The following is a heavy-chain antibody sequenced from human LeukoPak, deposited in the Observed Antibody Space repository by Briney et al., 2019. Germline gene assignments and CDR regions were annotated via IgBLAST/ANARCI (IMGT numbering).Heavy chain of an antibody. CDR3: ARDSGGWYVGSPGFDP. Sequence: SETLSLTCTVSGGSISSYYWSWIRQPAGKGLEWIGRTYTSGSTNYNPSLKSRVTMSVDTSKNQFSLKLSSVTAADTAVYYCARDSGGWYVGSPGFDPWGQGTLVTVSS. V-gene: IGHV4-4*07. D-gene: IGHD6-19*01. J-gene: IGHJ5*02. CDR1: GGSISSYY. CDR2: TYTSGST.